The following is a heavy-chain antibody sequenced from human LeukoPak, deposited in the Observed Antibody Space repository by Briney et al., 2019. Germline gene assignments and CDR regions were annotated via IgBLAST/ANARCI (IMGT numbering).Heavy chain of an antibody. J-gene: IGHJ4*02. CDR3: AKDGDYDSSGYYRGSFDY. CDR2: ISGSGGST. Sequence: GGPLRLSCAASGFTFSSYAMSWVRQAPGKGLEWVSAISGSGGSTYYADSVKGRFTISRDNSKNTLYLQMNSLRAEDTAVYYCAKDGDYDSSGYYRGSFDYWGQGTLVTVSS. V-gene: IGHV3-23*01. CDR1: GFTFSSYA. D-gene: IGHD3-22*01.